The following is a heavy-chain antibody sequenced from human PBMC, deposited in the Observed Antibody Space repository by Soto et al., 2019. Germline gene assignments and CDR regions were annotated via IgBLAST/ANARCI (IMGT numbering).Heavy chain of an antibody. D-gene: IGHD5-12*01. CDR3: ARDCGYDRPGGSFDY. Sequence: RASVKVSCKASGYTFTSYYMHWVRQAPGQGLEWMGIINPSGGSASYAQKFQGRVTMTRDTSTSTVYMELSSLRSEDTAVYYCARDCGYDRPGGSFDYWGQGTLVTVSS. J-gene: IGHJ4*02. CDR2: INPSGGSA. V-gene: IGHV1-46*01. CDR1: GYTFTSYY.